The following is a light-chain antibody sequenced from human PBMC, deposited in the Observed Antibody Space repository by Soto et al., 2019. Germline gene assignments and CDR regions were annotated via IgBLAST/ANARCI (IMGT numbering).Light chain of an antibody. CDR2: GGS. J-gene: IGKJ2*01. CDR1: QSLDSNY. Sequence: EILLTQSPGTLSLSPGESATLSCRASQSLDSNYLPWYQQKPGQAPSVLIYGGSSSATGIPDRSTGGVSGTDFSLAISRLEPEDFAIYLCQQYSTSPLSTFGRWTKLEIK. CDR3: QQYSTSPLST. V-gene: IGKV3-20*01.